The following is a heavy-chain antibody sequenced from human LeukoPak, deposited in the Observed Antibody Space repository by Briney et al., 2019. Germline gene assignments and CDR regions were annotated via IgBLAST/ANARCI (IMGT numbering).Heavy chain of an antibody. V-gene: IGHV1-8*01. D-gene: IGHD2-2*01. CDR1: GYTFTSYD. J-gene: IGHJ5*02. CDR2: MNPNSGNT. CDR3: ARGGEYCSSTSCPTGPANWFDP. Sequence: ASVKVSCKASGYTFTSYDINWVRQATGQGLEWMGWMNPNSGNTGYAQKFPGRVTMTRNTSISTAYMELSSLRSEDTAVYYCARGGEYCSSTSCPTGPANWFDPWGQGTLVTVSS.